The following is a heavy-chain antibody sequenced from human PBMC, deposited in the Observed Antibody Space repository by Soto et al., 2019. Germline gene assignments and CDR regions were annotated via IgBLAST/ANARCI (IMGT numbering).Heavy chain of an antibody. D-gene: IGHD3-10*01. V-gene: IGHV3-33*01. CDR2: IWYDGSNK. J-gene: IGHJ6*02. CDR3: ARDTVVLWFGELYHYYYYGMDV. Sequence: PGGSLRLSCAASGFTFSSYGMHWVRQAPGKGLEWVAVIWYDGSNKYYADSVKGRFTISRDNSKNTLYLQMNSLRAEDTAVYYCARDTVVLWFGELYHYYYYGMDVWGQGTTVTVSS. CDR1: GFTFSSYG.